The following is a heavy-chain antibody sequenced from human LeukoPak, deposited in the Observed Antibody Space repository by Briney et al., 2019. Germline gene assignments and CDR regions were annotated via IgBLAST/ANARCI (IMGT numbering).Heavy chain of an antibody. CDR2: ISGGGGST. J-gene: IGHJ4*02. D-gene: IGHD3-10*01. Sequence: GGSLRLSCAASGFTFSSYAMSWVRQAPGKGLEWVSAISGGGGSTYYADSVKGRFTISRDNSKNTLYLQMNSLRAEDTAVYYCAKGGGYGSGSYYIPIYWGQGTLVTVSS. CDR3: AKGGGYGSGSYYIPIY. CDR1: GFTFSSYA. V-gene: IGHV3-23*01.